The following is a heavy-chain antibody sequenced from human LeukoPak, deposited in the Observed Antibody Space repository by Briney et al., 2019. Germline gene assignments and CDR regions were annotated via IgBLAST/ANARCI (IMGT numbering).Heavy chain of an antibody. CDR3: VRLGYSDYTSRRGSDY. D-gene: IGHD5-12*01. V-gene: IGHV4-39*01. CDR1: GGSISSSSYY. CDR2: FYYSGST. Sequence: SETLSLTCTVSGGSISSSSYYWGWIRQPPGKGLEWIGNFYYSGSTYYNPSLKSRVTISVDTSKNQFSLKLSSVTAADTAVYYCVRLGYSDYTSRRGSDYWGQGTLVTVSS. J-gene: IGHJ4*02.